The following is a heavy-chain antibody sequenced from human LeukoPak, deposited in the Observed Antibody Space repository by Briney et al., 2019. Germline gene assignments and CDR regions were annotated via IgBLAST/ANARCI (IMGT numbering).Heavy chain of an antibody. Sequence: PGGSLRLSCVASGFTFSNYAMSWVRQAPGKGLELVSGIYGSDDKTVYGDAVEGRFTISRDNSKNTLYLQMNSLRADDTAVYYSAKTQGYYDAWGQGALVTVSS. CDR3: AKTQGYYDA. CDR1: GFTFSNYA. J-gene: IGHJ5*02. D-gene: IGHD2-15*01. V-gene: IGHV3-23*01. CDR2: IYGSDDKT.